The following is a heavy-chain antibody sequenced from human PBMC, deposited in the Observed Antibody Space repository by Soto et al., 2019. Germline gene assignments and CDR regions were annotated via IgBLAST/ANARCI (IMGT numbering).Heavy chain of an antibody. CDR2: IYYSGST. CDR3: ARHLGTLSVY. Sequence: PSETLSLTCTVSGGSISSSSYYWGWIRQPPGKGLEWIGSIYYSGSTYYNPSLKSRVTISVGTSKNQFALKLSSVTAADTAVYYCARHLGTLSVYWGQGTLVTVSS. J-gene: IGHJ4*02. CDR1: GGSISSSSYY. V-gene: IGHV4-39*01.